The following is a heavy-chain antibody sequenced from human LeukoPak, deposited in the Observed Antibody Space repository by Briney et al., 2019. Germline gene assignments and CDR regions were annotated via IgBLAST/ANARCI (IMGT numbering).Heavy chain of an antibody. CDR1: GFTFSSYS. CDR3: ARAGGYCSSTSCSFDY. V-gene: IGHV3-21*01. J-gene: IGHJ4*02. CDR2: ISSSSSYI. Sequence: GGSLRLSCAASGFTFSSYSMNWVRQAPGKGLEWVSSISSSSSYIYYADSVKGRFTISRDNAKNSLYLQMNSLRAEDTAVYYCARAGGYCSSTSCSFDYWGQGTLVTVSS. D-gene: IGHD2-2*01.